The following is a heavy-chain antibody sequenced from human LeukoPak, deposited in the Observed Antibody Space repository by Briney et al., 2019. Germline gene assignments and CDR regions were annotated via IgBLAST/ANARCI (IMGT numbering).Heavy chain of an antibody. Sequence: GGSLRLSCAASGFTFSSYGMHWVRQAPGKGLEWVAVIWYDGSNKYYADSVKGRFTISRDNSKNTLYLQMNSLRAEDTAVYYCAREKYYYDSSGYILDYWGQGTLVTVSS. V-gene: IGHV3-33*01. CDR1: GFTFSSYG. D-gene: IGHD3-22*01. CDR2: IWYDGSNK. CDR3: AREKYYYDSSGYILDY. J-gene: IGHJ4*02.